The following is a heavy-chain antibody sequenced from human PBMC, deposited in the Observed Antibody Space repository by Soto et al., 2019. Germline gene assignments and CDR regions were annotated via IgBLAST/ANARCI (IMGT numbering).Heavy chain of an antibody. D-gene: IGHD2-15*01. CDR3: VRGYSSSFDY. CDR2: TYYRSKWTN. Sequence: PSQTLSLTCAISGDSVSSISASWNWIRQSPSRGLEGLGRTYYRSKWTNDYAVSVKSRITINPDTSKNQFSLQLSSVTPEDTAMYYCVRGYSSSFDYWGQGTLVTVSS. CDR1: GDSVSSISAS. J-gene: IGHJ4*02. V-gene: IGHV6-1*01.